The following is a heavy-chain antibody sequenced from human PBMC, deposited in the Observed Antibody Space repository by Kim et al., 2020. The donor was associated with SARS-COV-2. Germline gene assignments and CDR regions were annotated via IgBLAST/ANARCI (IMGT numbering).Heavy chain of an antibody. J-gene: IGHJ6*02. V-gene: IGHV3-21*01. CDR2: SYI. Sequence: SYITYADSAKGRFTISRDNAKSSLFLQMNSLRAEDTGVYYCARFEGYAMDVWGQGTTVTVSS. CDR3: ARFEGYAMDV. D-gene: IGHD3-9*01.